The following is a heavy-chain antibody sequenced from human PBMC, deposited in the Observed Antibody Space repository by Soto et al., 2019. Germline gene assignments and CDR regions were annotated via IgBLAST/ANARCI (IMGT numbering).Heavy chain of an antibody. D-gene: IGHD3-10*01. CDR3: ARFRRNYFDY. CDR2: INYVGRTS. Sequence: PSETLSLTCTVSGDSMSGFYWSWIRQIPGKGLEWIGYINYVGRTSYYSPSLQSRVTISLNSSKNQFSLILSSVTAADTAVYFCARFRRNYFDYWGQGTQVTVSS. V-gene: IGHV4-59*01. CDR1: GDSMSGFY. J-gene: IGHJ4*02.